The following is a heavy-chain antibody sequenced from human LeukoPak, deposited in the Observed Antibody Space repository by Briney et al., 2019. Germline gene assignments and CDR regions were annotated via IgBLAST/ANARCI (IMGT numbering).Heavy chain of an antibody. CDR1: GGSISNYY. CDR3: ARHTRSWFGP. V-gene: IGHV4-59*08. J-gene: IGHJ5*02. Sequence: SETLSLTCTVSGGSISNYYWSWIRQSPGMGLEWIGYIYYSGSTNYNPSLQSRVTISVDTSKNQISLNMSTVTAADTAVYYCARHTRSWFGPWGQGTLVTVSS. CDR2: IYYSGST.